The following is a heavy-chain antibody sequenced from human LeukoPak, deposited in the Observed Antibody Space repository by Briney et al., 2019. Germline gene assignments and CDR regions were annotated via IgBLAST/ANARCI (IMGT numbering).Heavy chain of an antibody. J-gene: IGHJ3*02. CDR2: IYPGDSDT. Sequence: GESLKISCKGSGYSFTSYWIGWVRQMPGKGLEWMGIIYPGDSDTRYSPSFQGQVTISADKSISTAYLQWSSLKASDTAMYYCARHLTVEMATGAFDIWGQGTMVTVSS. V-gene: IGHV5-51*01. CDR3: ARHLTVEMATGAFDI. D-gene: IGHD5-24*01. CDR1: GYSFTSYW.